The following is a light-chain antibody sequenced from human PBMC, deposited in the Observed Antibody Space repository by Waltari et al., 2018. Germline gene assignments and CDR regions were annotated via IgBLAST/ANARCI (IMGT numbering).Light chain of an antibody. Sequence: QSALPQPRSVSGPPGQSVTISCSGTSNDVGGYNYVSWYQQHPGKAPKLIIYDVSKRPSGVPDRFSGSKSGNTASLTISGLQSEDEADYFCCSYAGSSSLVFGGGSSLTVL. V-gene: IGLV2-11*01. CDR2: DVS. CDR3: CSYAGSSSLV. J-gene: IGLJ3*02. CDR1: SNDVGGYNY.